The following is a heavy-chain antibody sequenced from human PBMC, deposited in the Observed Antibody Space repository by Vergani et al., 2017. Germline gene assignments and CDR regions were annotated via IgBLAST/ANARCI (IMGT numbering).Heavy chain of an antibody. D-gene: IGHD3-22*01. V-gene: IGHV3-21*01. J-gene: IGHJ4*02. CDR2: ISSSSSYI. Sequence: EVQLVESGGGLVKPGGSLRLSCAASGFTFSSYSMNWVRQAPGKGLEWVSSISSSSSYIDYADSVKGRFTISRDNAKNSLYLQMNSMRAEDTAVYYCAREIPVSYYDDSSGQDDYWGQGTLVTVSS. CDR1: GFTFSSYS. CDR3: AREIPVSYYDDSSGQDDY.